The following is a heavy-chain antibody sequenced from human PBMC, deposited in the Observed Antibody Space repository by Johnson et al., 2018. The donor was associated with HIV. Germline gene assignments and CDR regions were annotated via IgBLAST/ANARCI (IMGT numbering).Heavy chain of an antibody. CDR3: ATIWRNEGRHSFDV. J-gene: IGHJ3*01. Sequence: QVQLVESGGGLVKPGGSLRLSCAASGFTFSDSYMTWIRQAPGKGLEWVSYISSSGGTIYYADSVRGRFTISRNNAKNSLYLQMNSLSAEDTAVYFCATIWRNEGRHSFDVWGQGTMVAVS. D-gene: IGHD1-1*01. CDR1: GFTFSDSY. CDR2: ISSSGGTI. V-gene: IGHV3-11*04.